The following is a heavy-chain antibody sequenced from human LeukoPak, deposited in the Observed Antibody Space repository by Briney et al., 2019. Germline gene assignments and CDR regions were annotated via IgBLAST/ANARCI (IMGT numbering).Heavy chain of an antibody. CDR3: ARGGSYYGSGSYPDY. D-gene: IGHD3-10*01. CDR2: IYYSGST. CDR1: GGSISSYY. J-gene: IGHJ4*02. V-gene: IGHV4-59*01. Sequence: SETLSLTCTVSGGSISSYYWSWIRQPPGKGLEWIGYIYYSGSTNYNPSLKSRVTISVDTSKNQFSLKLSSVTAADTAVYYCARGGSYYGSGSYPDYWGQGTLVTVSS.